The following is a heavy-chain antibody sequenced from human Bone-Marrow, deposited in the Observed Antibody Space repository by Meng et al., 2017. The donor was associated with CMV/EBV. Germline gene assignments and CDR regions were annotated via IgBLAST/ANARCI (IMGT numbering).Heavy chain of an antibody. V-gene: IGHV1-2*02. CDR2: INPNSGGT. CDR3: ARGGAAAGTRDRYEGAVDI. J-gene: IGHJ3*02. D-gene: IGHD6-13*01. CDR1: FTGYY. Sequence: FTGYYMHWVRQAPGQGLEWMGWINPNSGGTNYAQKFQGRVTMTRDTSISTAYMELSSVTAADTAVYYCARGGAAAGTRDRYEGAVDIWGQGTMVTVSS.